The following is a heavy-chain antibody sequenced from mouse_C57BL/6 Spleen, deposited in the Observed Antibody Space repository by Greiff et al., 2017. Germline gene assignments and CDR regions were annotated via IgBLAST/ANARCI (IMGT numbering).Heavy chain of an antibody. D-gene: IGHD2-1*01. CDR2: INPNNGGT. Sequence: EVQLQQSGPELVKPGASVKISCKASGYTFTDYYMNWVKQSHGKSLEWIGDINPNNGGTSYNQKFKGKATLTVDKSSSTAYMELRSLTSEDSAVYYCAREDLLWSHYDYWGQGTTLTVSS. J-gene: IGHJ2*01. CDR1: GYTFTDYY. CDR3: AREDLLWSHYDY. V-gene: IGHV1-26*01.